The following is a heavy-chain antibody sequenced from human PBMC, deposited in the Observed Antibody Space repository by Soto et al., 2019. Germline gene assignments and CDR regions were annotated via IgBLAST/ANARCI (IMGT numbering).Heavy chain of an antibody. CDR2: IYYSGST. V-gene: IGHV4-31*03. Sequence: SETLSLTCTVSGGSISSGGYYWSWIRQHPGKGLEWIGYIYYSGSTYYNPSLKSRVTISVDTSKNQFSLKLSSVTAADTAVYYCARETRSDDFWSGYYSRYGMDVWGQGTTVTVSS. CDR1: GGSISSGGYY. J-gene: IGHJ6*02. CDR3: ARETRSDDFWSGYYSRYGMDV. D-gene: IGHD3-3*01.